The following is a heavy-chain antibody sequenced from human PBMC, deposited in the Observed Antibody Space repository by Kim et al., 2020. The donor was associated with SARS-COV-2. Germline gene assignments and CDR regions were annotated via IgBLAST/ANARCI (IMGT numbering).Heavy chain of an antibody. D-gene: IGHD6-19*01. J-gene: IGHJ3*02. CDR3: ARRIAVAGTIYDAFDI. V-gene: IGHV4-39*01. Sequence: LKSRVTISVDTSENQFSLRLSSVTAADTAVYYCARRIAVAGTIYDAFDIWGQGTMVTVSS.